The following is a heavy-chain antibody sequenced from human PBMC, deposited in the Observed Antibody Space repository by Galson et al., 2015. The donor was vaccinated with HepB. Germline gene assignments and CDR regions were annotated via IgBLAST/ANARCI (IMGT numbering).Heavy chain of an antibody. J-gene: IGHJ6*02. CDR2: ISSSSSYI. Sequence: SLRLSCAASGFTFSSYSMNWVRQAPGKGLEWVSSISSSSSYIYYADSVKGRFTISRDNAKNSLYLQMNSLRAEDTAVYYCAGEGVVTASPYYYYGMDVWGQGTTVTVSS. CDR1: GFTFSSYS. V-gene: IGHV3-21*01. D-gene: IGHD2-21*02. CDR3: AGEGVVTASPYYYYGMDV.